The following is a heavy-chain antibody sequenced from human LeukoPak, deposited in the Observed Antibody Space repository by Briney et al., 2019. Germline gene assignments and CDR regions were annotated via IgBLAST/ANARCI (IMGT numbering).Heavy chain of an antibody. J-gene: IGHJ4*02. CDR2: VSAGGGNT. Sequence: GGSLRLSCAASGFTFSTYALSWVRQPPGKGLEWVSAVSAGGGNTYYADSVKGRFTISRDNSQDTLCLQMNSLRAEDTAIYYCAKTRGYNYGFPFDCWGQGTLVTVSS. D-gene: IGHD5-18*01. CDR3: AKTRGYNYGFPFDC. CDR1: GFTFSTYA. V-gene: IGHV3-23*01.